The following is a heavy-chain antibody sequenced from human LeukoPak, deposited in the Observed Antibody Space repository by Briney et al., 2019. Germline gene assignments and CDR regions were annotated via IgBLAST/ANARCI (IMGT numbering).Heavy chain of an antibody. CDR3: ALRWVYSSSWRVAFDI. V-gene: IGHV1-69*13. Sequence: GASVKVSCKASGGTVSSYAISWVRQAPGQGLEWMGGIIPIFGTANYAQKFQGRVTITADESTSTAYMELSSLRSEDTAVYYCALRWVYSSSWRVAFDIWGQGTMVTVSS. CDR1: GGTVSSYA. J-gene: IGHJ3*02. D-gene: IGHD6-13*01. CDR2: IIPIFGTA.